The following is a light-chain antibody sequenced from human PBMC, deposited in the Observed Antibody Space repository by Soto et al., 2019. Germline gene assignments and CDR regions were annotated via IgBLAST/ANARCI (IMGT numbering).Light chain of an antibody. CDR2: QDT. J-gene: IGLJ1*01. V-gene: IGLV3-1*01. CDR1: NWGKTY. CDR3: QAWDSHTYV. Sequence: SYELTQPPSVSVSPGQTASISCSGGNWGKTYASWYQQRPGQSPVLVIYQDTKRPSGISERFSGSISGDTATLTISGTQTLDEADYYCQAWDSHTYVFGSGTKLTVL.